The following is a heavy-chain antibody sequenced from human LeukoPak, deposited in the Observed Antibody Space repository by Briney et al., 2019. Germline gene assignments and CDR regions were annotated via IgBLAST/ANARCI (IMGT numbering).Heavy chain of an antibody. CDR3: ARETYYDFWSGYYRGYGMDV. Sequence: PGGSLRLSCAASGFTFSSYSMNWVRQAPGKGLEWVSYISSSSSYIYYADSVKGRFTISRDNAKNSLYLQMNSLRAEDTAVYYCARETYYDFWSGYYRGYGMDVWGQGTTVTVSS. J-gene: IGHJ6*02. CDR2: ISSSSSYI. CDR1: GFTFSSYS. V-gene: IGHV3-21*05. D-gene: IGHD3-3*01.